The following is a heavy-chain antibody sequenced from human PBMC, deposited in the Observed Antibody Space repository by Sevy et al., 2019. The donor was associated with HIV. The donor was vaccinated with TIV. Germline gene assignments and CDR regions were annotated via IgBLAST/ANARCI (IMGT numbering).Heavy chain of an antibody. CDR1: GFAFYEYS. V-gene: IGHV3-23*01. J-gene: IGHJ4*02. Sequence: GGSLRLSCAASGFAFYEYSMSWIRQAPGKVLEWVATLSFGCGKINYADSVKDRFTISRDNSKNSFYLQMDNLGVEDTALYYCAREGCSRPHDYWGQGTRVTVSS. CDR3: AREGCSRPHDY. CDR2: LSFGCGKI. D-gene: IGHD2-8*01.